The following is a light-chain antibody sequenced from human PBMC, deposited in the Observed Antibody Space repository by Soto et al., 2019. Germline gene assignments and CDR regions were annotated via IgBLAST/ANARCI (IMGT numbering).Light chain of an antibody. CDR1: QTISSW. J-gene: IGKJ1*01. CDR3: QHYNRYSEA. CDR2: KAS. Sequence: DIQMTQSPSTLSGSVGDRVTITCRASQTISSWLAWYQQKPGKAPKLLLYKASTLKSGVPSRFSGSGSGTESTLTISSLQPDDFATYYCQHYNRYSEAFGQGTKVELK. V-gene: IGKV1-5*03.